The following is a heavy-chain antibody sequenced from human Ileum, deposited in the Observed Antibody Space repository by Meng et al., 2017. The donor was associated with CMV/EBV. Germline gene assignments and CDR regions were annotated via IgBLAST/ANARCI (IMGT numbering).Heavy chain of an antibody. CDR3: TRDYWGIPDY. J-gene: IGHJ4*02. Sequence: EVKLVVCGGGVTWPGVSLRLSCAASGFTFSNYWMQWVRQVPGKGLVWVSRIKSDGTGITYVDSVKGRFTISRDNAKNTLYLQMTNLRVDDTAVYYCTRDYWGIPDYWGQGTLVTVSS. V-gene: IGHV3-74*01. D-gene: IGHD7-27*01. CDR1: GFTFSNYW. CDR2: IKSDGTGI.